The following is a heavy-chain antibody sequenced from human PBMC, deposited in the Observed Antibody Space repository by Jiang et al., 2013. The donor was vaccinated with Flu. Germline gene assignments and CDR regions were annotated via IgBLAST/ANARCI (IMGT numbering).Heavy chain of an antibody. CDR2: ISHDGVI. V-gene: IGHV3-30*01. Sequence: VISHDGVIRITQTPSKGRFTISRDNSRNTLYLQMNNLRAEDTAIYFCARESYGDYYFDYWGQGTLLTVSS. J-gene: IGHJ4*02. CDR3: ARESYGDYYFDY. D-gene: IGHD4-17*01.